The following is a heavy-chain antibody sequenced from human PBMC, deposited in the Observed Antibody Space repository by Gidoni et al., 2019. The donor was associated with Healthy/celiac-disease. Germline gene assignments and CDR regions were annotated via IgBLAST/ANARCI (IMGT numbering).Heavy chain of an antibody. CDR2: ISYDGRNK. J-gene: IGHJ3*02. V-gene: IGHV3-30*18. CDR1: GFTFSSYG. CDR3: AKTDITTYAFDI. Sequence: QVQLVESGGGVVQPGRSLGLSCAASGFTFSSYGMHWVRQAPGKGLEWVAVISYDGRNKYYADSVKGRFTISRDNSKNTLYLQMNSLRAEDTAVYYCAKTDITTYAFDIWGQGTMVTVSS. D-gene: IGHD3-22*01.